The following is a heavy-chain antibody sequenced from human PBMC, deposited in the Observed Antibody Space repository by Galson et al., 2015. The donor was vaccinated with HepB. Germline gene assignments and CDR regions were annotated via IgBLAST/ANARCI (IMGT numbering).Heavy chain of an antibody. CDR2: IYYSGST. CDR1: GGSISSGGYY. J-gene: IGHJ4*02. Sequence: TLSLTCTVSGGSISSGGYYWSWIRQHPGKGLEGIGYIYYSGSTNSNPSLKSRVTISVDTSKNQFSLKLSSVTAADTAVYYCARGRFVFHYDSSGYFCYWGQGTLVTVSS. D-gene: IGHD3-22*01. V-gene: IGHV4-31*03. CDR3: ARGRFVFHYDSSGYFCY.